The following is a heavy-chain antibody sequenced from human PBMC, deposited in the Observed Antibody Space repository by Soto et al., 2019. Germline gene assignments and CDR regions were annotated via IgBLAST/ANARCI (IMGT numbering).Heavy chain of an antibody. Sequence: EVQLLESGGGLVQPGGSLRLSCAASGFTFSSYAMSWVRQAPGKGLEWVSAISGSGGSTYYADSVKGRFTISRDNSKNTLYLQMNSLRAEYTAVYYCAKDLRRSDYDILTGYTFDYWGQGTLVTVSS. CDR1: GFTFSSYA. CDR3: AKDLRRSDYDILTGYTFDY. J-gene: IGHJ4*02. D-gene: IGHD3-9*01. CDR2: ISGSGGST. V-gene: IGHV3-23*01.